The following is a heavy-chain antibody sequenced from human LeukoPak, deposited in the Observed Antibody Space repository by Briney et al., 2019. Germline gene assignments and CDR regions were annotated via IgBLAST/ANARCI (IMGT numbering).Heavy chain of an antibody. J-gene: IGHJ4*02. D-gene: IGHD3-9*01. CDR1: GHTFTSYD. CDR3: ARGPRGYFDWLPPGGPDY. V-gene: IGHV1-8*01. CDR2: MNPNSGNT. Sequence: ASVKVSCKASGHTFTSYDINWVRQATGQGLEWMGWMNPNSGNTGYAQKFQGRVTMTRNTSISTVYMELSSLRSEDTAVYYCARGPRGYFDWLPPGGPDYWGQGALVTVSS.